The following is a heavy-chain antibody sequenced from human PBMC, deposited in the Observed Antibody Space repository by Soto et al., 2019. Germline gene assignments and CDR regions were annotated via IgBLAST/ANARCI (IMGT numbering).Heavy chain of an antibody. CDR2: INAGNGNT. Sequence: ASVKVSCKASGYTFTSYAMHWVRQAPGQRLEWMGWINAGNGNTKYSQKFQGRVTITRDTSASTAYMELNSLRSEDTAVYYCARDLNRYGVYYYYGMDVWGQGTTVTVSS. CDR3: ARDLNRYGVYYYYGMDV. V-gene: IGHV1-3*01. CDR1: GYTFTSYA. J-gene: IGHJ6*02. D-gene: IGHD4-17*01.